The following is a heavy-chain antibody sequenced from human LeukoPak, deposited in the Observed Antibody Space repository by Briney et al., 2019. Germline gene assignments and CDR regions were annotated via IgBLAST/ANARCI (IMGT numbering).Heavy chain of an antibody. CDR2: ISAYNGNT. CDR1: GGTFSSYA. V-gene: IGHV1-18*01. J-gene: IGHJ4*02. CDR3: ARTGRYDYVWGSYPRFDY. Sequence: ASVKVSCKASGGTFSSYAISWVRQAPGQGLEWMGWISAYNGNTNYAQKLQGRVTMTTDTSTSTAYMELRSLRSDDTAVYYCARTGRYDYVWGSYPRFDYWGQGTLVTVSS. D-gene: IGHD3-16*02.